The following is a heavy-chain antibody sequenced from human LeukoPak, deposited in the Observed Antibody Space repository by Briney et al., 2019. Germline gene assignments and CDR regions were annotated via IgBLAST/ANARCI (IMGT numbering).Heavy chain of an antibody. CDR3: AREGDLPLGSHSPFDY. V-gene: IGHV3-53*01. D-gene: IGHD1-26*01. CDR2: IYSGGST. CDR1: GFTVSSNY. J-gene: IGHJ4*02. Sequence: PGGSLRLSCAASGFTVSSNYMSWVRQAPGKGLEWVSVIYSGGSTYYADSVKGRFTISRDNSKNTLYLQMNSLRAEDTAVYYCAREGDLPLGSHSPFDYWGQGTLVTVSS.